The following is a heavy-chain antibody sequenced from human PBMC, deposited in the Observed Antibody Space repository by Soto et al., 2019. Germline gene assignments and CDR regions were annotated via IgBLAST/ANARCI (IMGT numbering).Heavy chain of an antibody. D-gene: IGHD3-9*01. J-gene: IGHJ4*02. CDR3: ARPKGGALRYFDWLLSFDY. CDR1: GGTFSSYA. Sequence: SVKVSCKASGGTFSSYAISWVRQAPGQGLEWMGGIIPIFGTANYAQKFQGRVTITADESTSTAYMELSSLRSEDTAVYYCARPKGGALRYFDWLLSFDYWGQGALVTVSS. V-gene: IGHV1-69*13. CDR2: IIPIFGTA.